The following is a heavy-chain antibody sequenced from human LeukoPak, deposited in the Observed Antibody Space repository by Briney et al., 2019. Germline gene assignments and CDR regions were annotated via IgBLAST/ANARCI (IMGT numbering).Heavy chain of an antibody. V-gene: IGHV4-39*07. J-gene: IGHJ2*01. D-gene: IGHD3-16*01. CDR1: GGSISSSSYY. CDR3: AREAAWGNWYFDL. Sequence: SETLSLTCTVSGGSISSSSYYWGWIRQPPGKGLEWIGSIYYSGSTYYNPSLKSRVTISVDTSKNQFSLKLSSVTAADTAVYYCAREAAWGNWYFDLWGRGTLVTVSS. CDR2: IYYSGST.